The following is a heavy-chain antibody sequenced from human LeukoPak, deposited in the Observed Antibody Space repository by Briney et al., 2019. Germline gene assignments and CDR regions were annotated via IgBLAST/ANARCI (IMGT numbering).Heavy chain of an antibody. CDR3: ARGGYCSSTSCRHLNY. J-gene: IGHJ4*02. CDR1: GYTFTSYD. CDR2: INPNSGGT. V-gene: IGHV1-2*02. Sequence: GASVKASCKASGYTFTSYDINWVRQAPGQGLEWMGWINPNSGGTNYAQKFQGRVTMTRDTSISTAYMELSRLRSDDTAVYYCARGGYCSSTSCRHLNYWGQGTLVTVSS. D-gene: IGHD2-2*03.